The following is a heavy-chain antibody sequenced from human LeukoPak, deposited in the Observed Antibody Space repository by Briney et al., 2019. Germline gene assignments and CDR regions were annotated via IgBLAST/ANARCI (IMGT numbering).Heavy chain of an antibody. CDR2: IYYSGST. D-gene: IGHD6-19*01. CDR3: ARHSQWLAIFDY. Sequence: PSETLSLTCTVPGGSISSYYWSWIRQPPGKGLEWIGYIYYSGSTNYNPSLKGRVTISVDTSKNQFSLKLSSVTAADTAVYYCARHSQWLAIFDYWGQGTLVTVSS. V-gene: IGHV4-59*08. J-gene: IGHJ4*02. CDR1: GGSISSYY.